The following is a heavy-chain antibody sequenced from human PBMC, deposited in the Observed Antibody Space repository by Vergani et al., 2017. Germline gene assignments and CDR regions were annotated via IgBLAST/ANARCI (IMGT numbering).Heavy chain of an antibody. V-gene: IGHV3-23*03. Sequence: EVQLLESGGGLVQPGGSLRLSCAASGFTFSSYAMSWVRQAPGKGLEWVSVIYSGGSSTYYADSVKGRFTISRDNSKNTLYLQMNSLRAEDTAVYYCANHLGDYGEPEYFQNWGQGTLVTVSS. D-gene: IGHD4-17*01. CDR3: ANHLGDYGEPEYFQN. CDR2: IYSGGSST. J-gene: IGHJ1*01. CDR1: GFTFSSYA.